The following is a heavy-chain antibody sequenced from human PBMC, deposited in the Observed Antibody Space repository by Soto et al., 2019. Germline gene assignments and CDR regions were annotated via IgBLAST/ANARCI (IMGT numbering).Heavy chain of an antibody. D-gene: IGHD6-6*01. CDR3: AREHNSLYYFDY. J-gene: IGHJ4*02. CDR1: GFTFSSYA. CDR2: ISYDGSNK. V-gene: IGHV3-30-3*01. Sequence: LRLSCAASGFTFSSYAMHWVRQAPGKGLEWVAVISYDGSNKYYADSVKGRFTISRDNSKNTLYLQMNSLRAEDTAVYYCAREHNSLYYFDYWGQGTLVTVSS.